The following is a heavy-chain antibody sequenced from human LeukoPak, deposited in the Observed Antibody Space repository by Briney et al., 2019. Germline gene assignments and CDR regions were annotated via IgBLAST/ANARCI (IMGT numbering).Heavy chain of an antibody. CDR3: ATGGSMAHEGIHS. CDR2: IYYSGST. D-gene: IGHD2/OR15-2a*01. Sequence: KPSETLSLTCTVSGGSISSRSYYWGWIRQPPGKGLEWIGSIYYSGSTHYSPSLKSRVIISVDTSKNQFSLKLSSVTAADTAVYYCATGGSMAHEGIHSWGQGTLVIVSS. J-gene: IGHJ4*02. CDR1: GGSISSRSYY. V-gene: IGHV4-39*07.